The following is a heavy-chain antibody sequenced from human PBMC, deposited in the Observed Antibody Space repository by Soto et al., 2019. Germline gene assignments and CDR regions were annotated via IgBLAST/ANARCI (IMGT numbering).Heavy chain of an antibody. J-gene: IGHJ3*02. V-gene: IGHV4-38-2*01. CDR1: GYSISSGYY. CDR3: AEESKYYYDSSGYSLALDI. Sequence: SETLSLTCAVSGYSISSGYYWGWIRQPPGKGLEWIGSIYHSGRTYYNPSLKSRVTISIDTTKNQVSLKLSSVSAAATAVYYCAEESKYYYDSSGYSLALDIWGQGTMVTVSS. CDR2: IYHSGRT. D-gene: IGHD3-22*01.